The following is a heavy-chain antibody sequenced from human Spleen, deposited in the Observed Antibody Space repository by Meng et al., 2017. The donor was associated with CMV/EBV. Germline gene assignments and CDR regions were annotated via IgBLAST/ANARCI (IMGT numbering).Heavy chain of an antibody. CDR1: GFTFSSYS. J-gene: IGHJ4*02. V-gene: IGHV3-21*01. Sequence: SCAASGFTFSSYSMNWVRQDPGKGLEWVSSISSSSSYIYYADSVKGRFTISRDNAKNSLYLQMNSLRAEDTAVYYCAREEYSGSYYDYWGQGTLVTVSS. CDR3: AREEYSGSYYDY. D-gene: IGHD1-26*01. CDR2: ISSSSSYI.